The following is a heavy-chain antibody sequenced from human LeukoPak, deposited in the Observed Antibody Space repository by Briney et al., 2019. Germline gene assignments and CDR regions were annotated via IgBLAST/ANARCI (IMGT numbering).Heavy chain of an antibody. D-gene: IGHD3-10*01. Sequence: SETLSLTCTVSGGSISSSSYYWGWIRQPPGKGLEWIGSIYYSGSTYYNPSLKSRVTISVDTSKNQFSLKLSSVTAADTAVYYCARRVVVRGVPYFDYWGQGTLVTVSS. CDR1: GGSISSSSYY. CDR2: IYYSGST. CDR3: ARRVVVRGVPYFDY. J-gene: IGHJ4*02. V-gene: IGHV4-39*01.